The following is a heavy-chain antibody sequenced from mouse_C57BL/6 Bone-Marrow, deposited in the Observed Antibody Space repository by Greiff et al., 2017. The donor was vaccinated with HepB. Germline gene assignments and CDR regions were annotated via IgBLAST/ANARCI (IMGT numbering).Heavy chain of an antibody. CDR1: GFSFNTYA. V-gene: IGHV10-1*01. CDR2: IRSKSNNYAT. Sequence: EVKVVESGGGLVQPKGSLKLSCAASGFSFNTYAMNWVRQAPGKGLEWVARIRSKSNNYATYYADSVKDRFTISSDDSESMLYLQMNNLKTEDTAMYYCVRDDYDEGAFDYWGQGTTLTVSS. J-gene: IGHJ2*01. D-gene: IGHD2-4*01. CDR3: VRDDYDEGAFDY.